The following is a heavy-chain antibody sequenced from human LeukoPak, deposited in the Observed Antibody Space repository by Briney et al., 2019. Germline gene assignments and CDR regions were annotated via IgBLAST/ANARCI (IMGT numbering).Heavy chain of an antibody. D-gene: IGHD6-19*01. CDR1: GFTFSSYG. J-gene: IGHJ6*03. Sequence: PGGSLRLSCAASGFTFSSYGMHWVRQAPGKGLEWVAFIRYDGSNKYYADSVKGRFTISRDNSKNTLYLQMNSLRAEDTAVYYCAKIQYSSGWVLYYYYYMDGWGKGTTVTVSS. V-gene: IGHV3-30*02. CDR3: AKIQYSSGWVLYYYYYMDG. CDR2: IRYDGSNK.